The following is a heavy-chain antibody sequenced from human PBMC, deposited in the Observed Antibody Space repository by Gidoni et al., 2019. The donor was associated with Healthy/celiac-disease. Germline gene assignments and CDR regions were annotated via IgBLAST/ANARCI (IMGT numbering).Heavy chain of an antibody. CDR1: GGTFSSYA. Sequence: QVQLVQSGAEVKKPGSSVTVSCQASGGTFSSYAISWVRQAPGQGLEWMGGIIPIFGTANYAQKFQGRVTITADESTSTAYMELSSLRSEDTAVYYCARDLSRRIGEFDYWGQGTLVTVSS. D-gene: IGHD3-3*01. CDR2: IIPIFGTA. V-gene: IGHV1-69*01. J-gene: IGHJ4*02. CDR3: ARDLSRRIGEFDY.